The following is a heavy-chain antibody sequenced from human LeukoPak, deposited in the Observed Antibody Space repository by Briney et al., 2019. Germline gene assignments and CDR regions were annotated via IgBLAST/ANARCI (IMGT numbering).Heavy chain of an antibody. D-gene: IGHD1-1*01. CDR1: GFTFSSFD. CDR3: ARGPPRGKYYYMDV. CDR2: IGTASDT. V-gene: IGHV3-13*01. Sequence: GGSLRLSCAASGFTFSSFDMHWVRQPTGQGLEWVSTIGTASDTYYPGSVEGRFTLSRDNAKNSLYLQMNSLTAGDTAVYYCARGPPRGKYYYMDVWGKGSTVTVSS. J-gene: IGHJ6*03.